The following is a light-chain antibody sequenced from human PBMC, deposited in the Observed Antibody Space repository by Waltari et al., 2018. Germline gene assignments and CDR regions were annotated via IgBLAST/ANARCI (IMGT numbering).Light chain of an antibody. Sequence: SYELTQPPSLSVSPGQTATIACSGDKLGDKYACWYQQKSGQSPVLVIFQDNKRPSGIPRRFPGSNSGNTATLTISGIQAMDEADYFCQAWDNSAAVFGGGTRLTVL. CDR3: QAWDNSAAV. CDR1: KLGDKY. CDR2: QDN. J-gene: IGLJ3*02. V-gene: IGLV3-1*01.